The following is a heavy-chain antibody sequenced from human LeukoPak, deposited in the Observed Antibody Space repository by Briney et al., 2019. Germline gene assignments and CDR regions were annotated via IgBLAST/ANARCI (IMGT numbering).Heavy chain of an antibody. Sequence: PGGSLRLSCAASGFTFSSYAMSWVRQAPGKGLEWVSGISGSGGSTYYADSVKGRFTISRDNSKNTLYLQMNSLRAEDTAVYYCAKGNYDFWCGSDVWGQGTAVTVSS. CDR1: GFTFSSYA. V-gene: IGHV3-23*01. CDR2: ISGSGGST. CDR3: AKGNYDFWCGSDV. J-gene: IGHJ6*02. D-gene: IGHD3-3*01.